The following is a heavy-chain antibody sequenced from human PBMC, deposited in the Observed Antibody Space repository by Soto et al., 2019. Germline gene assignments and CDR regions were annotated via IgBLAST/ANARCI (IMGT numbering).Heavy chain of an antibody. Sequence: QITLKESGPTLVKPTQTLTLTCTFSGFSLSTSGVGVGWIRQPPGKALEWLALIYWDDDKRYSPSLKSRLTITKDTSKNQVVLTMTNMDPVDTATYYCTHRQVVISGYNFGHWGQGTLVTVSS. CDR3: THRQVVISGYNFGH. CDR1: GFSLSTSGVG. J-gene: IGHJ5*02. CDR2: IYWDDDK. D-gene: IGHD5-18*01. V-gene: IGHV2-5*02.